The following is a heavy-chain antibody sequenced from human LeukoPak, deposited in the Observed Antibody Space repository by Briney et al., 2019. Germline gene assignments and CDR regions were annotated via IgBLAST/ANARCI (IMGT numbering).Heavy chain of an antibody. CDR1: GFTFSSHL. J-gene: IGHJ6*02. Sequence: PGGSLRLSCAASGFTFSSHLMHWVRQAPGKGLVWVSRISSDGTYTNYADSVRGRFTISRDNAKNSLYLQMNSLRAEDTAVYFCARGGGLDVWGQGATVTVSS. V-gene: IGHV3-74*01. CDR2: ISSDGTYT. D-gene: IGHD3-16*01. CDR3: ARGGGLDV.